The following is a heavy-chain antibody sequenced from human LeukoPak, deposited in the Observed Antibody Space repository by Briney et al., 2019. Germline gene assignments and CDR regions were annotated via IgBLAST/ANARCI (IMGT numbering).Heavy chain of an antibody. V-gene: IGHV3-21*01. CDR1: RFTFSSYS. CDR3: ARDSGIAAAGTWGPNDY. J-gene: IGHJ4*02. D-gene: IGHD6-13*01. CDR2: ISSSSSYI. Sequence: PGGSLRLSCAASRFTFSSYSMNWVCRALGEGLEWVSSISSSSSYIYYADSVKGRFTISRDNAKNSLYLQMNSLRAEDTAVYYCARDSGIAAAGTWGPNDYWGQGTLVTVSS.